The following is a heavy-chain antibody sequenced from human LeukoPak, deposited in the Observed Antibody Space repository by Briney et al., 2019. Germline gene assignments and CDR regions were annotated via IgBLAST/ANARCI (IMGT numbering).Heavy chain of an antibody. CDR1: GSHFKRYW. CDR3: ARHDSTYDFVLGNFRHYYNIDV. D-gene: IGHD3-16*02. Sequence: GGALEIFLWGPGSHFKRYWYGWVRQMPGKGREGVGISYTGEFETRYSPSCGGQVNISADKSISTAYLQWSSLKASDTAVYYCARHDSTYDFVLGNFRHYYNIDVWGKGTTVSVSS. J-gene: IGHJ6*03. CDR2: SYTGEFET. V-gene: IGHV5-51*01.